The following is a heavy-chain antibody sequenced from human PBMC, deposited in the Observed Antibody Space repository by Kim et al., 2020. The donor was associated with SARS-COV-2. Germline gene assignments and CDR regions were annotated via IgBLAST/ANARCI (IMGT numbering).Heavy chain of an antibody. CDR3: ARDPYKGWNGRNGMAV. V-gene: IGHV3-30*03. D-gene: IGHD1-1*01. CDR2: ISYDGSNK. CDR1: GFTLSSYG. Sequence: GGSLRLSCAASGFTLSSYGMHWVRQAPGKGLEWVAVISYDGSNKYYGDSVKGRFTISRDQPKNTLYLHMDSLRAEDTTVYYCARDPYKGWNGRNGMAVWG. J-gene: IGHJ6*01.